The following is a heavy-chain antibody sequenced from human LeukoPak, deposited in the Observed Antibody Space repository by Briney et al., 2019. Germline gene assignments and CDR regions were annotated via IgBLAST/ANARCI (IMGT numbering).Heavy chain of an antibody. CDR1: GFTFSSYG. D-gene: IGHD5-18*01. J-gene: IGHJ4*02. CDR3: ARGGGYSYGLPWDY. CDR2: IWYDGSNK. Sequence: GRSLRLSCAASGFTFSSYGMHWVRQAPGKGLEWVAVIWYDGSNKYYADSVKGRFTISRDNSKNTLYLQMNSLRAEDMAVYYCARGGGYSYGLPWDYWGQGTLVTVSS. V-gene: IGHV3-33*01.